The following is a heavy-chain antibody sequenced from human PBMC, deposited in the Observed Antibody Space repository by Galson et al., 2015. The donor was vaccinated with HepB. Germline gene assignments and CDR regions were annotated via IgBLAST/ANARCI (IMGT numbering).Heavy chain of an antibody. J-gene: IGHJ3*02. CDR1: GYTFTGYY. D-gene: IGHD6-13*01. CDR2: INPNSGGT. Sequence: SVKVSCKASGYTFTGYYMHWVRQAPGQGLEWMGRINPNSGGTNYAQKFQGRVTMTRDTSISTAYMELSRLRSDDTAVYYCARVSIAAAGTGAFDIWGQGTMVTVSS. CDR3: ARVSIAAAGTGAFDI. V-gene: IGHV1-2*06.